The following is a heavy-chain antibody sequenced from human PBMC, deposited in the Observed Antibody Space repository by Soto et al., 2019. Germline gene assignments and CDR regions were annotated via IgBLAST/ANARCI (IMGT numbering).Heavy chain of an antibody. D-gene: IGHD4-17*01. CDR1: GFTFSSYG. V-gene: IGHV3-33*01. CDR3: ARDPLPIDYGGPFFDY. Sequence: GGSLRLSCAASGFTFSSYGMHWVRQAPGKGLEWVAVIWYDGSNKYYADSVKGRFTISRDNSKNTLYLQMNSLRAEDTAVYYCARDPLPIDYGGPFFDYWGQGTLVTVSS. CDR2: IWYDGSNK. J-gene: IGHJ4*02.